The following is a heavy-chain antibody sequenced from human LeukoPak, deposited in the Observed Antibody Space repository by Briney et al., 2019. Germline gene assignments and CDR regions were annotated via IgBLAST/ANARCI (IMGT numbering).Heavy chain of an antibody. J-gene: IGHJ4*02. CDR3: ARPLYCSSTSCYRHY. CDR1: GYSISSGYY. V-gene: IGHV4-38-2*01. Sequence: SETLSLTCAVSGYSISSGYYWGWIRQPPGKGLEWIGSIYHSGSTYYNPSLKSRVTISVDTSKNQFSLKLSSVTAADTAVYYCARPLYCSSTSCYRHYWGQGTLVTVSS. CDR2: IYHSGST. D-gene: IGHD2-2*02.